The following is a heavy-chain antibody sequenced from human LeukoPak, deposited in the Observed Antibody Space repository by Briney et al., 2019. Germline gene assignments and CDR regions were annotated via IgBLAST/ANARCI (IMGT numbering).Heavy chain of an antibody. V-gene: IGHV4-34*01. CDR2: INHSGST. J-gene: IGHJ4*02. Sequence: SETLSLTCAVYGGSFSGYYWSWIRQPPGKGLEWIGEINHSGSTNYNPSLKSRVTISVDTSKNQFSLKLSSVTAADTAVYYCASYTAMVFDYWGQGTLVTVSS. D-gene: IGHD5-18*01. CDR3: ASYTAMVFDY. CDR1: GGSFSGYY.